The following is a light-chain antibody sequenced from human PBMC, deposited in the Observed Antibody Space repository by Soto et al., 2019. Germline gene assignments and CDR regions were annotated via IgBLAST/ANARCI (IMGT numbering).Light chain of an antibody. V-gene: IGKV3-20*01. J-gene: IGKJ4*01. CDR1: QSVSSSY. Sequence: ENVLTQAPGTPFLSPREKATLSCRASQSVSSSYLAWYQQKPGQAPRLLIYGASSRATGIPDRFSGSGSGTDFTLTISRLEPEDFAVYYCQQYGSSTLTFGGGTKVDIK. CDR3: QQYGSSTLT. CDR2: GAS.